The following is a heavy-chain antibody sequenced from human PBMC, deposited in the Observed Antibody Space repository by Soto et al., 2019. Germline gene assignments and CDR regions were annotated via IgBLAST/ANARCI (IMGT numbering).Heavy chain of an antibody. J-gene: IGHJ6*02. Sequence: ASVKVSCKASGYTFTSYGISWVRQAPGQGLEWMGWISAYNGNTNYAQKLQGRVTMTTDTSTSTAYMELRSLRSDDTAVYYCARRGLAASSFDDYYGMDVWGQGTTVTVSS. CDR2: ISAYNGNT. CDR1: GYTFTSYG. CDR3: ARRGLAASSFDDYYGMDV. V-gene: IGHV1-18*01. D-gene: IGHD6-6*01.